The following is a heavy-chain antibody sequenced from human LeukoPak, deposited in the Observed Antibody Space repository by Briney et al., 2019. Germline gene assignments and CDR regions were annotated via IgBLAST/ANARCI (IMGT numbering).Heavy chain of an antibody. J-gene: IGHJ4*02. CDR1: GGSFSGYY. CDR2: INHSGST. CDR3: ARNLIAAAGSIDY. V-gene: IGHV4-34*01. Sequence: PSETLSLTCAVYGGSFSGYYWSWIRQPPGKGLEWIGEINHSGSTNYNPSLKSRVTISVDTSKNQFSLKLSSVTAADTAVYYCARNLIAAAGSIDYWGQGTLVTVSS. D-gene: IGHD6-13*01.